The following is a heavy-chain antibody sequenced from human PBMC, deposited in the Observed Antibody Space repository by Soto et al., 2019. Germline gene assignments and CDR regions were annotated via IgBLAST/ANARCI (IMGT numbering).Heavy chain of an antibody. CDR1: GGSISSGDYY. J-gene: IGHJ6*02. CDR3: ARDTWNSPAPEIGYYGMDV. Sequence: SETLSLTCTVSGGSISSGDYYWSWIRQPPGKGLEWIGYIYYSGSTYYNPSLKSRVTISVDTSKNQFSLKLSSVTAADTAVYYCARDTWNSPAPEIGYYGMDVWGQGITVTVSS. D-gene: IGHD1-7*01. V-gene: IGHV4-30-4*01. CDR2: IYYSGST.